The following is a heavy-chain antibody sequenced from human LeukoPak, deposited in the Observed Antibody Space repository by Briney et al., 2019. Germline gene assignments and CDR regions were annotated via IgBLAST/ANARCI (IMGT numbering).Heavy chain of an antibody. CDR1: GGSISSYH. D-gene: IGHD3-3*01. CDR3: ARDDNSYDFWSGYISYYFDY. V-gene: IGHV4-4*07. CDR2: IYTSGST. J-gene: IGHJ4*02. Sequence: SETLSLTCTVSGGSISSYHWSWIRQPAGKGLEWIGRIYTSGSTNYNPSLKSRVTMSVDTSKNQFSLKLSSVTAADTAVYYCARDDNSYDFWSGYISYYFDYWGQGTLVTVSS.